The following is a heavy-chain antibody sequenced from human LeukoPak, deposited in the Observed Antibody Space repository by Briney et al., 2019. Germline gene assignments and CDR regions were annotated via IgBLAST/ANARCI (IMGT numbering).Heavy chain of an antibody. D-gene: IGHD1-7*01. CDR2: ISGSGGST. CDR3: AKKALIGSTSRTWFDP. J-gene: IGHJ5*02. Sequence: PGGSLRLSCAASGFTLSSYAMNWVRQAPGKGLEWVSTISGSGGSTYYADSVKGRFTISRDNSNNTLYLQMNSLRAEDTAVYYCAKKALIGSTSRTWFDPWGQGTLVTVSS. V-gene: IGHV3-23*01. CDR1: GFTLSSYA.